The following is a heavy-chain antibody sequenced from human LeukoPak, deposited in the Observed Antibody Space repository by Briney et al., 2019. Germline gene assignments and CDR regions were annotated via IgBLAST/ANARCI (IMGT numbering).Heavy chain of an antibody. CDR1: GYTFTSYG. Sequence: ASVKVSCKASGYTFTSYGIRWVRQAPGQGLEWMGWISAYNGNTNYAQKLQGRVTMTADTSTSTAYMELRSLRSDDTAVYYCASADTSYYYMDVWGKGNTVTVSS. J-gene: IGHJ6*03. V-gene: IGHV1-18*01. CDR3: ASADTSYYYMDV. D-gene: IGHD1-26*01. CDR2: ISAYNGNT.